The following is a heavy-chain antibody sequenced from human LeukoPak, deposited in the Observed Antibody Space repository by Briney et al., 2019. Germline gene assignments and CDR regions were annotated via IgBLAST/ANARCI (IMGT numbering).Heavy chain of an antibody. D-gene: IGHD3-10*01. V-gene: IGHV1-69*05. CDR3: ARSDVLLWFGELLDFDY. CDR2: IIPIFGTA. Sequence: SVKVSCKASGGTFSSYAISWVRQAPGQGLEWMGGIIPIFGTANYAQKFQGRVTITTDESTSTAYMELSSLRSEDTAVYYCARSDVLLWFGELLDFDYWGQGTLVTVSS. CDR1: GGTFSSYA. J-gene: IGHJ4*02.